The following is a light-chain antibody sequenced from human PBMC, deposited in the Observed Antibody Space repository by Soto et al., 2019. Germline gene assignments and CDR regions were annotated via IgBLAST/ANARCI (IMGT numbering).Light chain of an antibody. V-gene: IGLV2-23*02. CDR2: EVN. Sequence: QSALTQPASVSGSPGQSITISCTGTSSDVGTYTLVSWYQQHPGKAPKLVIYEVNKRPAGVSKRFSGSKSGDTASLTISGLQAEDEADYYCGTWDYSLTAFVFGGGTKLTVL. J-gene: IGLJ2*01. CDR3: GTWDYSLTAFV. CDR1: SSDVGTYTL.